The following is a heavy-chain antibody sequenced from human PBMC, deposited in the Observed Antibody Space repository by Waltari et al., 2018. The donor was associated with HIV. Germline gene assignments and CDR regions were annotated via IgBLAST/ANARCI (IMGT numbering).Heavy chain of an antibody. J-gene: IGHJ3*02. CDR2: INPNWGGT. D-gene: IGHD1-26*01. V-gene: IGHV1-2*02. Sequence: QVQLVQSGAEVKKPGASVKVSCKASGYTFTGFYMHWVRQAPGQGLGWMAWINPNWGGTNYAQKFQGRVTMTRDTSISTAYMELNSLRSGDTAVYYCARDPRGSWGAFDIWGQGTMVTVSS. CDR3: ARDPRGSWGAFDI. CDR1: GYTFTGFY.